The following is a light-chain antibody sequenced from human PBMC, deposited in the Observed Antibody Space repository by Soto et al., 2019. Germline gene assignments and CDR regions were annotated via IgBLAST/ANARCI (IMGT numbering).Light chain of an antibody. CDR1: QSTSTW. CDR3: QQYITYPYA. CDR2: EAS. J-gene: IGKJ1*01. V-gene: IGKV1-5*03. Sequence: DIPMTQSPSTLSASVGDRVTITCRASQSTSTWLAWYQQRPGKTPKLLISEASKLESGVPSRFSGSGSWTEFTLTISSLQPDDFATYYCQQYITYPYAFGQGTKVEIK.